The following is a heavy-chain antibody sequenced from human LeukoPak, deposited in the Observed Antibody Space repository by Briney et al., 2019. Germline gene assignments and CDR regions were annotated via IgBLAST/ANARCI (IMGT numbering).Heavy chain of an antibody. Sequence: SETLSLTCTVSGGFICPYFWSWMRQTPGKGLEWIGYISYTGSTNYNPALKSRVTISVDTSKNQFSLQLTSVTAADTAVYYCARDDYRGVTNFDPWGQGTLVTVSS. D-gene: IGHD3-10*01. V-gene: IGHV4-59*01. J-gene: IGHJ5*02. CDR3: ARDDYRGVTNFDP. CDR1: GGFICPYF. CDR2: ISYTGST.